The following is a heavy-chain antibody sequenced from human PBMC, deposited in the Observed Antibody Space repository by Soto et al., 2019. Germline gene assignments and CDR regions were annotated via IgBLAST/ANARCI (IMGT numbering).Heavy chain of an antibody. CDR2: ISSSSSYI. CDR1: GFTFSSYS. D-gene: IGHD3-22*01. V-gene: IGHV3-21*01. Sequence: GGSLRLSCAASGFTFSSYSMNWVRQAPGKGLEWVSSISSSSSYIYYADSVKGRFTISRDNAKNSLYLQMNSLRAEDTAIYYCARGRYGDYLIDYWGQGTLVTVSS. CDR3: ARGRYGDYLIDY. J-gene: IGHJ4*02.